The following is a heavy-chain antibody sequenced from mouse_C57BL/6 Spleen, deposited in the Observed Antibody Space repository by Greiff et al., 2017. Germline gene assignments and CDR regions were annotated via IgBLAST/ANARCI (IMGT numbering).Heavy chain of an antibody. D-gene: IGHD3-2*02. CDR2: IDPSDSYT. Sequence: QVQLQQPGAELVKPGASVKLSCKASGFTFTSYWMQWVKQRPGQGLEWIGEIDPSDSYTNYNQKFKGKATLTVDTSSGTAYMQLSSLPSEVSAVYYCARRGSSGYGFAYWGQGTLVTVSA. V-gene: IGHV1-50*01. J-gene: IGHJ3*01. CDR3: ARRGSSGYGFAY. CDR1: GFTFTSYW.